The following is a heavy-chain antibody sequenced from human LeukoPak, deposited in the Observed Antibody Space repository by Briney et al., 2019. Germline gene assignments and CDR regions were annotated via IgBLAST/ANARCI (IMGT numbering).Heavy chain of an antibody. D-gene: IGHD3-16*01. V-gene: IGHV5-51*01. CDR3: ARPSFRAFDI. Sequence: GESLKISCKGSGYSFSTYWIGWVRQMPGKGLEWMGIIYPGDSDTRYSPSFQGQVIISVDKSISTAYLQWSSLKASDTAIYYCARPSFRAFDISGQGTMVTVSS. J-gene: IGHJ3*02. CDR1: GYSFSTYW. CDR2: IYPGDSDT.